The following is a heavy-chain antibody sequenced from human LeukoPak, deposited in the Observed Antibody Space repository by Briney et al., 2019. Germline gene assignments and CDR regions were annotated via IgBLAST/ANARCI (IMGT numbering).Heavy chain of an antibody. CDR3: ASSTTHYYDSSGYKDAFDI. D-gene: IGHD3-22*01. V-gene: IGHV1-24*01. Sequence: GASVKVSCKVSGYTLTELSMRWVRQAPGKGLEWMGGFDPEDGETIYAQKFQGRVTMTEDTSTDTAYLELSSLRSEDTAVYYCASSTTHYYDSSGYKDAFDIWGQGTMVTVSS. CDR2: FDPEDGET. J-gene: IGHJ3*02. CDR1: GYTLTELS.